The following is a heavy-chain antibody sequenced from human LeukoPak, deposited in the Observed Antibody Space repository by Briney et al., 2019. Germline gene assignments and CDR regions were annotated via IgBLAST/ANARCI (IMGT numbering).Heavy chain of an antibody. CDR1: RFTFSDHW. J-gene: IGHJ4*02. V-gene: IGHV3-74*01. CDR3: AKTSGGSWALNF. D-gene: IGHD2-15*01. Sequence: PGGSLRLSCAASRFTFSDHWMQWVRQAPGKGLVWVSRINSDGSSTTHADSVKGRFTISRDNSKNTLYLQMNSLRADDTAIYYCAKTSGGSWALNFWGQGTLVTVSS. CDR2: INSDGSST.